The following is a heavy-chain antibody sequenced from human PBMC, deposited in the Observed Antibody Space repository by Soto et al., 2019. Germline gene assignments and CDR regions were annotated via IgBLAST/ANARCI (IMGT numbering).Heavy chain of an antibody. V-gene: IGHV1-46*01. Sequence: QVQLVQSEAEVKKPGASVKVSCKASGYTFTSHYIHWVRQALGQGLEWMGIINPSDDTTFYAQKSRGRATRGRDRSTCTVKVGLSGLKWEDTAIFSCGRVLKGGGRDAHGGQGTLAPVSP. CDR2: INPSDDTT. D-gene: IGHD3-16*01. J-gene: IGHJ4*02. CDR3: GRVLKGGGRDAH. CDR1: GYTFTSHY.